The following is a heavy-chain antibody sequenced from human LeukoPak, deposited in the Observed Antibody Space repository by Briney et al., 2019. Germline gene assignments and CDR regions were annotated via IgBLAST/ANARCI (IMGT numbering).Heavy chain of an antibody. D-gene: IGHD5-18*01. CDR1: GFTVSSNY. CDR2: IYSGGST. V-gene: IGHV3-66*01. Sequence: GGSLRLSCAASGFTVSSNYMSWVRQAPGKGLEWVSVIYSGGSTYYADSAKGRFTISRDNSKNTLYLQMNSLRAEDTAVYYCARSRGYSYGYYFDYWGQGTLVTVSS. J-gene: IGHJ4*02. CDR3: ARSRGYSYGYYFDY.